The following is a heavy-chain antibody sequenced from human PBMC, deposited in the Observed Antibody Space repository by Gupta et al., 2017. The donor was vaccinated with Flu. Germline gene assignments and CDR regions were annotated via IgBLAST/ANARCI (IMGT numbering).Heavy chain of an antibody. Sequence: QVQLVESGGGVVQPGGSLTLSCAASGFTFSTYAMHWVRQAPGKGLEWVAVISRDGRDKHHADTVKGRFTISRDNSKSTLYLQMNSLRTEDTAVYYCAKDPSVAVVYYFDYWGQGTLVTVSS. V-gene: IGHV3-30*18. CDR3: AKDPSVAVVYYFDY. D-gene: IGHD2-2*01. J-gene: IGHJ4*02. CDR2: ISRDGRDK. CDR1: GFTFSTYA.